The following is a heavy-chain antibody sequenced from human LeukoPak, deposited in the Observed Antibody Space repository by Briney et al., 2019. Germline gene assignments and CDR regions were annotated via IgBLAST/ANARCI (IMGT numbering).Heavy chain of an antibody. D-gene: IGHD3-22*01. CDR1: GYTFTSCG. J-gene: IGHJ6*03. V-gene: IGHV1-18*01. CDR3: ARSITMIVVVGGGYYYMDV. Sequence: GASVKVSCKASGYTFTSCGISWVRQAPGQGLEWMGWISAYNGNTNYAQKLQGRVTMTTDTSTSTAYMELRSLRSDDTAVYYCARSITMIVVVGGGYYYMDVWGKGTTVTVSS. CDR2: ISAYNGNT.